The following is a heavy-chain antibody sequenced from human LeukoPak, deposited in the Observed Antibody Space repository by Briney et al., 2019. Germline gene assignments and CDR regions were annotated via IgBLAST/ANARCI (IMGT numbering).Heavy chain of an antibody. J-gene: IGHJ4*02. V-gene: IGHV4-39*01. Sequence: TTSETLSLTCTVSGGSISSSSYYWGWIRQPPGKGLEWIGSIYYSGSTYYNPSLKSRVTISVDTSKNQFSLKLSSVTAADTAVYYCASRGTYYYGSGSYYFDYWGQGTLVTVSS. CDR2: IYYSGST. CDR3: ASRGTYYYGSGSYYFDY. CDR1: GGSISSSSYY. D-gene: IGHD3-10*01.